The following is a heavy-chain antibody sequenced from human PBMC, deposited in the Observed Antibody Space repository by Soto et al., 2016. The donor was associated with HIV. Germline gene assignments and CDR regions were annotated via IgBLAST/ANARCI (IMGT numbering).Heavy chain of an antibody. CDR1: GFTFSSYA. Sequence: EVQLLESGGGLVQPGGSLRLSCAASGFTFSSYAMSWVRQAPGKGLEWVSAISGSGGSTYYADSVKGRFTISRDNSKNTLYLQMNSLRAEDTAVYYCAKDQRGGYDSSGYYVDYWGQGTLVTISS. J-gene: IGHJ4*02. D-gene: IGHD3-22*01. CDR2: ISGSGGST. CDR3: AKDQRGGYDSSGYYVDY. V-gene: IGHV3-23*01.